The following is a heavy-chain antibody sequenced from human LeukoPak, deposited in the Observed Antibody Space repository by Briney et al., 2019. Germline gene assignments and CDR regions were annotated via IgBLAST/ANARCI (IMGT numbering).Heavy chain of an antibody. CDR3: ATGVGWELLHYFDY. CDR1: GYTLTELS. V-gene: IGHV1-24*01. D-gene: IGHD1-26*01. Sequence: ASVTVSCTVSGYTLTELSMHWVRQAPGKGLEWMGGFDPEDGETIYAQKFQGRVTMTEDTSTDTAYMELSSLRSEDTAVYYCATGVGWELLHYFDYWGQGTLVTVSS. J-gene: IGHJ4*02. CDR2: FDPEDGET.